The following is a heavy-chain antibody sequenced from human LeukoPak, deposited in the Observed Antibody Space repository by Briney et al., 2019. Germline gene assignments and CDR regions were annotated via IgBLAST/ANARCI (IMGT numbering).Heavy chain of an antibody. V-gene: IGHV4-34*01. Sequence: PETLSLTCAVYGGSFSGYYWSWIRQPPGKGLEWIGEINHSGSTNYNPSLKSRVTISVDTSKNQFSLKLSSVTAADTAVYYCARIGVVRGVAYYYYGMDVWGKGTTVTVSS. D-gene: IGHD3-10*01. CDR3: ARIGVVRGVAYYYYGMDV. CDR1: GGSFSGYY. CDR2: INHSGST. J-gene: IGHJ6*04.